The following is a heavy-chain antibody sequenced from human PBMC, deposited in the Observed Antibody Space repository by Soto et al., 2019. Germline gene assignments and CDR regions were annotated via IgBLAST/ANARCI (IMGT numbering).Heavy chain of an antibody. Sequence: GSRRLSWVSSSINLSSCAIIKVRQTPEKGLEWVSGISGDGGSIYYADSVKGRFTISRDNSKSTLHLQMNSLRAEDTAVYYCAKVPAGHWYYDGMDVWGQGTTVT. V-gene: IGHV3-23*01. CDR1: SINLSSCA. J-gene: IGHJ6*02. D-gene: IGHD3-9*01. CDR3: AKVPAGHWYYDGMDV. CDR2: ISGDGGSI.